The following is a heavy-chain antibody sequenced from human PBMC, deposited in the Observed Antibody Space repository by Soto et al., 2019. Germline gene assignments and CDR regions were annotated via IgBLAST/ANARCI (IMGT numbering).Heavy chain of an antibody. CDR2: IYYGGST. CDR3: ARGSVAARYNWLDP. J-gene: IGHJ5*02. Sequence: PSETMSLTCTVSGASISSYSWSSIRHPPGKGLEWIGYIYYGGSTNSNPSLKSRVTMSVDTSKNQLSLKLTSVTAADTAVYYCARGSVAARYNWLDPWGPGTLVTVS. CDR1: GASISSYS. D-gene: IGHD6-19*01. V-gene: IGHV4-59*01.